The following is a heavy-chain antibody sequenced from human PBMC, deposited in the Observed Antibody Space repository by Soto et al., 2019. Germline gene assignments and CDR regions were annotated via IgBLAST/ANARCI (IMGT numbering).Heavy chain of an antibody. J-gene: IGHJ4*02. Sequence: SVKVSCKASGGTFNTFAISWVRQAPGQGLEYLGGIVPILGPAFYAQRLQGRVTITADKSTNTAYLELTSLSSEDTAVYYCARAAKSYFDSWGQGPHVTVSS. CDR1: GGTFNTFA. CDR2: IVPILGPA. V-gene: IGHV1-69*10. CDR3: ARAAKSYFDS.